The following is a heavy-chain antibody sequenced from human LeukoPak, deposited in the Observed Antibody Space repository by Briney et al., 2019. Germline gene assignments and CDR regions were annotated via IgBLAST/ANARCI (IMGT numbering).Heavy chain of an antibody. V-gene: IGHV5-51*01. D-gene: IGHD6-19*01. J-gene: IGHJ4*02. CDR2: IYPGDSDT. Sequence: GESLQISCKGSGYSFTSYWIAWVRQMPGKGLEWMGIIYPGDSDTTYSPSFQGQVTISADKSISTAYLQWSSLKASDTAMYYCARGYLVASTVIGYWGQGTLVTVSS. CDR1: GYSFTSYW. CDR3: ARGYLVASTVIGY.